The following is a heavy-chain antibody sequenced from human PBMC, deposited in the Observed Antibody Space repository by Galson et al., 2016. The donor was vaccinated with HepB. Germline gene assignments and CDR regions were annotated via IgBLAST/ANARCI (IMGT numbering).Heavy chain of an antibody. CDR1: GYRTTNYW. D-gene: IGHD3-10*01. Sequence: QSGAEVKKPGESLQISCKGPGYRTTNYWIGWVRQMPGKGLEWMGIIYLGDSDTRYSPAFQGHVTISADKSITTAYLQWSSLKASDTAMYYCAGTYYYGSTSPFYYALDVWGQGTTVTVSS. J-gene: IGHJ6*02. CDR3: AGTYYYGSTSPFYYALDV. V-gene: IGHV5-51*01. CDR2: IYLGDSDT.